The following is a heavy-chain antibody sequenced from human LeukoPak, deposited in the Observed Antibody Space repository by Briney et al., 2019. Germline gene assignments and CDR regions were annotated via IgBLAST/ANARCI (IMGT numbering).Heavy chain of an antibody. J-gene: IGHJ4*02. Sequence: GGSLRLSCAASGFTFSSYSMNWVRQAPGKGLEWVSYISSSSSTIYYADSVKGRFTISRDNAKNSLYLQMNSLRDEDTAVYYCARSRDDFWSGYYLDHWGQGTLVTVSS. CDR2: ISSSSSTI. D-gene: IGHD3-3*01. CDR3: ARSRDDFWSGYYLDH. V-gene: IGHV3-48*02. CDR1: GFTFSSYS.